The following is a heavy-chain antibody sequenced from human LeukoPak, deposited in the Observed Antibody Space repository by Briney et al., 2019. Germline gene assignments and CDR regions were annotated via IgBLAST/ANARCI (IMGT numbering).Heavy chain of an antibody. J-gene: IGHJ4*02. D-gene: IGHD1-14*01. V-gene: IGHV3-21*01. CDR3: ATETIGRHYDY. CDR1: GFTFSSCG. CDR2: IGPTDTDR. Sequence: PGGSLRLSCAASGFTFSSCGFNWVRQAPGKGLEWVSSIGPTDTDRYYADSVRGRFTISRDNAKNSMYLQMDSLRDEDTAVYYCATETIGRHYDYWGQGTLLTVSS.